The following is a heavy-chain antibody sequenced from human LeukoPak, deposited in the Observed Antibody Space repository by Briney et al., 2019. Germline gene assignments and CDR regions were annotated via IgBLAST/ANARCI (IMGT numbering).Heavy chain of an antibody. CDR3: ARVGVNRFGEFPPDY. CDR2: INPSGGST. J-gene: IGHJ4*02. D-gene: IGHD3-10*02. Sequence: ASVKVSCKASGYTFTSYYMHWVRQAPGQGLEWMGIINPSGGSTSYAQKFQGRVTMTTDTSTSTAYMELRSLRSDDTAVYYCARVGVNRFGEFPPDYWGQGTLVTVSS. CDR1: GYTFTSYY. V-gene: IGHV1-46*01.